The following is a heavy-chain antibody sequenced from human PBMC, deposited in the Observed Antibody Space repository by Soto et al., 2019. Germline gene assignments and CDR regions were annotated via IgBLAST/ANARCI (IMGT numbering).Heavy chain of an antibody. CDR2: INWNSGSI. CDR3: ARVKVADCYYYAMDV. D-gene: IGHD2-15*01. CDR1: GFTFDDYA. J-gene: IGHJ6*02. Sequence: EVQLVESGGGLVQAGGSLRLSCAASGFTFDDYAMYWVRQAPGKGLEWVSGINWNSGSIAYADSVKGRFTISRDNAKNSLFLQMDSLRTEATALYYCARVKVADCYYYAMDVWGQGATVTVSS. V-gene: IGHV3-9*01.